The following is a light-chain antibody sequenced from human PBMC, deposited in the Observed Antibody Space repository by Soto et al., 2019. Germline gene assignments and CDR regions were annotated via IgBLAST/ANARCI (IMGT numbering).Light chain of an antibody. Sequence: EIVMTQSPATLSVSPGERATLSCRASQSVSTNLAWYQPKPGQAPRLLISDASTRATGIPARFSGSGFGTEFTLTISSLQSEDFAVYYCKHYHNRSPFTFGGRTKME. V-gene: IGKV3-15*01. J-gene: IGKJ4*02. CDR3: KHYHNRSPFT. CDR2: DAS. CDR1: QSVSTN.